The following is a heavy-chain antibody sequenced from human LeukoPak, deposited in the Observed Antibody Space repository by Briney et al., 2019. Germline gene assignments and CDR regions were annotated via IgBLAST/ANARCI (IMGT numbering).Heavy chain of an antibody. D-gene: IGHD3-22*01. Sequence: ASVKVSCKASGYTFTSYDINWVRQATGRGLEWMGWMNPNSGNTGYAQKFQGRVTITRNTSISTAYMELSSLRSEDTAVYYCAREAYGLGSYDSSGSDAFDIWGQGTMVTVSS. J-gene: IGHJ3*02. CDR3: AREAYGLGSYDSSGSDAFDI. CDR2: MNPNSGNT. CDR1: GYTFTSYD. V-gene: IGHV1-8*03.